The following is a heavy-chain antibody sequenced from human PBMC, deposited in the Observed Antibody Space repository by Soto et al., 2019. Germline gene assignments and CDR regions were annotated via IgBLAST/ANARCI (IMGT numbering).Heavy chain of an antibody. Sequence: ASVKVSCKASGYTFTSYDINWVRQATGQGLEWMGWMNPNSGNTGYAQKFQGRVTMTRNTSISTAYMELSSLRSEDTAVYYCARAMFLLKHYDSSGYYNWFDPWGQGTLVTVSS. D-gene: IGHD3-22*01. CDR1: GYTFTSYD. J-gene: IGHJ5*02. V-gene: IGHV1-8*01. CDR2: MNPNSGNT. CDR3: ARAMFLLKHYDSSGYYNWFDP.